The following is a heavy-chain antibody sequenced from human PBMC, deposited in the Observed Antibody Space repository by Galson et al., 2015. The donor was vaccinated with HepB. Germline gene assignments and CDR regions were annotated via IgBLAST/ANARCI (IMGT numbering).Heavy chain of an antibody. CDR2: IYSGGST. CDR3: WGGAYVEDY. V-gene: IGHV3-53*01. Sequence: SLRLSCAASGFSVSSNFMSWVRQAPGKGLECVSIIYSGGSTHYADSVKGRFIISRDNSKNTLYLQMNSLRAEDTAAYYCWGGAYVEDYWGQGTLVTVSS. J-gene: IGHJ4*02. D-gene: IGHD5-12*01. CDR1: GFSVSSNF.